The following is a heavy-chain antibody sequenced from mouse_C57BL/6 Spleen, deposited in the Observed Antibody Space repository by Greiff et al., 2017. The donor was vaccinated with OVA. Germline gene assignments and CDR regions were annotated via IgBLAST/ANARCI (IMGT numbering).Heavy chain of an antibody. CDR3: ARSNWDGGVLDY. CDR2: IYPGDGDT. J-gene: IGHJ2*01. V-gene: IGHV1-80*01. D-gene: IGHD4-1*01. CDR1: GYAFSSYW. Sequence: QVQLQQSGAELVKPGASVKISCKASGYAFSSYWMNWVKQRPGKGLEWIGQIYPGDGDTNYNGKFKGKATLTADKSSSTAYMQLSSLTSEDSAVYVCARSNWDGGVLDYWGQGTTLTVSS.